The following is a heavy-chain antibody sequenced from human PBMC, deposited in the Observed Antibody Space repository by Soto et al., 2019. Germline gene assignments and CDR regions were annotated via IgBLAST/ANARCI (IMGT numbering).Heavy chain of an antibody. J-gene: IGHJ3*02. Sequence: ASVKVSCKASGGTFSSYTISWVRQAPGQGLEWMGRIIPILGIANYAQKFQGRVTITADKSTSTAYMELSSLRSEDTAVYYCAGDSWNARDNYQYSSSVTDAFDIWGQGTMVTVSS. V-gene: IGHV1-69*04. D-gene: IGHD6-6*01. CDR2: IIPILGIA. CDR3: AGDSWNARDNYQYSSSVTDAFDI. CDR1: GGTFSSYT.